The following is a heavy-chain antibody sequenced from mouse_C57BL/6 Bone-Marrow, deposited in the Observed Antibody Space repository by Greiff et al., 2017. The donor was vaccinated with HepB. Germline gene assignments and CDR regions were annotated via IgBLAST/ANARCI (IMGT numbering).Heavy chain of an antibody. J-gene: IGHJ4*01. Sequence: EVKLVESGGGLVKPGGSLKLSCAASGFTFSDYGMHWVRQAPEKGLEWVAYISSGSSTIDYADTVKGRFTISRDNAKNTLFLQMTSLRSEDTAMYYCARGALLLRDMDYWGQGTSVTVSS. CDR3: ARGALLLRDMDY. D-gene: IGHD1-1*01. CDR1: GFTFSDYG. V-gene: IGHV5-17*01. CDR2: ISSGSSTI.